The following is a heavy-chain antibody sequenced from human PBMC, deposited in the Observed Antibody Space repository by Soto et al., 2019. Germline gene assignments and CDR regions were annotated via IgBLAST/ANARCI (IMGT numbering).Heavy chain of an antibody. CDR3: AKAYYDSSGYLNAHFDY. J-gene: IGHJ4*02. D-gene: IGHD3-22*01. Sequence: HPGGSLRLSCAASGFTFSSYGMHWVRQAPGKGLEWVAVISYDGSNKYYADSVKGRFTISRDNSKNTLYLQMNSLRAEDTAVYYCAKAYYDSSGYLNAHFDYWGQGTLVTVSS. V-gene: IGHV3-30*18. CDR2: ISYDGSNK. CDR1: GFTFSSYG.